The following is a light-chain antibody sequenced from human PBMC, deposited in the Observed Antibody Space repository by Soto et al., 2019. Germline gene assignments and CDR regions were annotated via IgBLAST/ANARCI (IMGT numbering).Light chain of an antibody. CDR3: SSYTSTNTVV. Sequence: QSALTQPASVSGSPGQSITISCTGTTSDFGGYNFVSWYQQHPGKAPKLMFYDVTNRPSGVSDRFSGSKSGNTASLTISGLQAEDEAVYYCSSYTSTNTVVFGGGTKLTVL. CDR1: TSDFGGYNF. CDR2: DVT. V-gene: IGLV2-14*03. J-gene: IGLJ2*01.